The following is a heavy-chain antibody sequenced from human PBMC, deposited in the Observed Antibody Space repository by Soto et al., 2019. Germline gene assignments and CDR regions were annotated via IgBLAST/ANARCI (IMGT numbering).Heavy chain of an antibody. Sequence: QLQLVQSGAEVRKPGSSVKVSCQASGGTFSNSTVTWVRQAPGQGLEWMGRLIPILGLANYAQKFRGRLTITADKATTTAYMELRSLRSEDTAIYYCARFKLGDDYWGQGTLVTVSS. D-gene: IGHD5-12*01. V-gene: IGHV1-69*02. CDR2: LIPILGLA. J-gene: IGHJ4*02. CDR3: ARFKLGDDY. CDR1: GGTFSNST.